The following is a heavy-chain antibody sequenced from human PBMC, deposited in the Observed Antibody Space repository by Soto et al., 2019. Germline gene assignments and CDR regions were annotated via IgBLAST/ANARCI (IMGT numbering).Heavy chain of an antibody. J-gene: IGHJ5*02. V-gene: IGHV3-21*01. Sequence: GGSLRLSCAASGFTFSSYSMNWVRQAPGKGLEWDSSISSSSSYIYYADSVKGRFTISRDNAKNSLYLKMKSLRAEDTAVYYCARDFYGSGSYAPNWFDPWGQGTLVTAPQ. CDR1: GFTFSSYS. CDR3: ARDFYGSGSYAPNWFDP. CDR2: ISSSSSYI. D-gene: IGHD3-10*01.